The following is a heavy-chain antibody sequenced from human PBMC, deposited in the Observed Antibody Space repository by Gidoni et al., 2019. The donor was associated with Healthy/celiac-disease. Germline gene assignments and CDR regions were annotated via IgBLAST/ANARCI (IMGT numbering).Heavy chain of an antibody. CDR2: IYHSGST. J-gene: IGHJ3*02. Sequence: LQLQESGSGLLKPPQTLSLTCAVSGGSLSIGGYSWSWIRQPPGKGLEWIVYIYHSGSTYYTPSLKSRVTISVDRSKNQFSLKLSSVTAADTAVYYCARVGDYGDYVDVYDIWGQGTLVTVSS. V-gene: IGHV4-30-2*01. CDR1: GGSLSIGGYS. D-gene: IGHD4-17*01. CDR3: ARVGDYGDYVDVYDI.